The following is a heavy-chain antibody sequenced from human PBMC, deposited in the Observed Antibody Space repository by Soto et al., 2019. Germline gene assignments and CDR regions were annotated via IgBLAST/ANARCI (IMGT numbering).Heavy chain of an antibody. J-gene: IGHJ6*02. CDR2: ISYDENNK. Sequence: QVQLVESGGGVVQPGRSLRLSCAASGFTFSSYGMHWVRQAPGKGLEWVAVISYDENNKYYADSVKGRFTIFRDNSKNTLYLQMNSLRAEDTAVYYCARTVVTHYYYYGMDVWGQGTTVTVSS. CDR1: GFTFSSYG. D-gene: IGHD2-21*02. CDR3: ARTVVTHYYYYGMDV. V-gene: IGHV3-30*03.